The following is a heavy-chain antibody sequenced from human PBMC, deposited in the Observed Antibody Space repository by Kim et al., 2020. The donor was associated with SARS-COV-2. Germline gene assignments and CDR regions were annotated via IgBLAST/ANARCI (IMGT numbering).Heavy chain of an antibody. V-gene: IGHV4-39*01. D-gene: IGHD2-2*02. Sequence: SETLSLTCTVSGGSISSSSYYWGWIRQPPGKGLEWIGSIYYSGSTYYNPSLKSRVTISVDTSKNQFSLKLSSVTAADTAVYYCAGGYLGEYQLLYPPFDYWGQGTLVTVSS. CDR2: IYYSGST. CDR1: GGSISSSSYY. CDR3: AGGYLGEYQLLYPPFDY. J-gene: IGHJ4*02.